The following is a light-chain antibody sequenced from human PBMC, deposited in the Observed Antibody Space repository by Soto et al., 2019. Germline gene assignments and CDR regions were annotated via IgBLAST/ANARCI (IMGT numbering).Light chain of an antibody. CDR2: GAS. J-gene: IGKJ2*01. CDR3: QQYNNWPPYT. CDR1: QSFSSN. Sequence: EIVMTQSPATLSVSPGERATLSCRASQSFSSNLAWYQHKPGQDPRLLIYGASTRATGIPARFSGSGSGTEFTLTISSLQSEDFAVYYCQQYNNWPPYTFGQGTKLEIK. V-gene: IGKV3-15*01.